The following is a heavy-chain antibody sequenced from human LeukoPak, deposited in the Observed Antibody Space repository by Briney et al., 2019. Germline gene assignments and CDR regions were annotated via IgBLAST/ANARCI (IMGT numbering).Heavy chain of an antibody. CDR1: GFTFSSYW. V-gene: IGHV3-33*08. D-gene: IGHD3-10*01. CDR3: ARDYYGSGSYYNYYYYYGMDV. J-gene: IGHJ6*02. Sequence: PGGSLRLSCAASGFTFSSYWMSWVRQAPGKGLEWVAVIWYDGSNKYYADSVKGRFTISRDNSKNTLYLQMNSLRAEDTAVYYCARDYYGSGSYYNYYYYYGMDVWGQGTTVTVSS. CDR2: IWYDGSNK.